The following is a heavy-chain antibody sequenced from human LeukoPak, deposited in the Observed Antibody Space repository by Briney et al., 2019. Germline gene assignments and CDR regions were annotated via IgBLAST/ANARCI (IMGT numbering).Heavy chain of an antibody. D-gene: IGHD6-19*01. Sequence: GGSLRLSCAASGFTVSNAWMSWVRQAPGKGLEWVGRIKSKTDGGTTDYAAPVKGRFTITRDDSKNTLYLQMNSLKTEDTAVYYCTPSDSSGWSFDYWGQGTLVTVSS. CDR3: TPSDSSGWSFDY. CDR2: IKSKTDGGTT. J-gene: IGHJ4*02. V-gene: IGHV3-15*01. CDR1: GFTVSNAW.